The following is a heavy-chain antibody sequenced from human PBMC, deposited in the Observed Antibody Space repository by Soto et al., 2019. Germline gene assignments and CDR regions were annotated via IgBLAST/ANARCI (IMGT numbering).Heavy chain of an antibody. CDR3: ARGQGAAAGHSNFDY. CDR1: GGSISGTTYS. V-gene: IGHV4-30-2*01. CDR2: IYDSGNT. Sequence: QLQLQESGSGLVKPSQTLSLTCAVSGGSISGTTYSWSWIRQPPGKGLEWIGYIYDSGNTYYNPSLKSQFSISVDRSKNQFSLKLNSVTAADTAVYYCARGQGAAAGHSNFDYWGQGALVTVSS. D-gene: IGHD6-13*01. J-gene: IGHJ4*02.